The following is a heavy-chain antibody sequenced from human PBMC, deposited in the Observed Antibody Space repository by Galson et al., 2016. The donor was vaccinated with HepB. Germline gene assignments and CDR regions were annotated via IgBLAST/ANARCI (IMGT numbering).Heavy chain of an antibody. CDR2: TYYSGRP. J-gene: IGHJ4*02. CDR3: AAHANTVTYDY. CDR1: GVSISSRSYF. D-gene: IGHD4-17*01. Sequence: SETLSLTCNVSGVSISSRSYFWGWIRQPPGKGLEWIASTYYSGRPYYNASLQGRVTLSVDTSKSQFSLKLTSVTAADMAIYYCAAHANTVTYDYWGPGILVSVSS. V-gene: IGHV4-39*01.